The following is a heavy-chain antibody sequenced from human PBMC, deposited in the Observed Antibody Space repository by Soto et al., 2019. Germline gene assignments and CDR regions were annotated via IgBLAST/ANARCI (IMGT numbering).Heavy chain of an antibody. Sequence: ASVKVSCKASGYTFTSYYMHWVRQAPGQGLEWMGIIDPSGGSTSYAQKFQGRVTMTRDTSTSTVYMELSSLRSEDTAVYHCARELSGYLAPLDYWGQGTLVTVSS. D-gene: IGHD3-22*01. V-gene: IGHV1-46*01. CDR3: ARELSGYLAPLDY. CDR2: IDPSGGST. J-gene: IGHJ4*02. CDR1: GYTFTSYY.